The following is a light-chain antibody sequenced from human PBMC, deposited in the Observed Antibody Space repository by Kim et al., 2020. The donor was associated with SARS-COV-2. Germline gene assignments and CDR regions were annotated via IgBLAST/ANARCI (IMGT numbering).Light chain of an antibody. J-gene: IGKJ1*01. CDR2: GAS. Sequence: EIVMTQSPATLSVSPGERATLSCRASQSVSSNLAWYQQKPGQAPRLLIYGASTRATGIPARFSGSGSGTEFTLTISSLQSEDFAVYYCQQYNGVFGQGTKVDIK. V-gene: IGKV3-15*01. CDR3: QQYNGV. CDR1: QSVSSN.